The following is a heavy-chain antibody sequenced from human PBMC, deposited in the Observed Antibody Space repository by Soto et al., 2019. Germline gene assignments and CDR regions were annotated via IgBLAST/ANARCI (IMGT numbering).Heavy chain of an antibody. D-gene: IGHD3-22*01. J-gene: IGHJ3*02. CDR3: ARLDYYDSSGYYAGGAFDI. V-gene: IGHV1-2*02. CDR2: INPNSGGT. Sequence: SSVKVSCKDSGYTFTGYYMHWVRQAPGQGLEWMGWINPNSGGTNYAQKFQGRVTMTRDTSISTAYMELSRLRSDDTAVYYCARLDYYDSSGYYAGGAFDIWG. CDR1: GYTFTGYY.